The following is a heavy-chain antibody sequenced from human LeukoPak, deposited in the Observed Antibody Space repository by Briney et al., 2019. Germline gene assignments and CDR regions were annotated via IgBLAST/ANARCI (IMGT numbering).Heavy chain of an antibody. CDR1: GFSRRSSGMG. V-gene: IGHV2-70*01. CDR3: ARIRGQVGASFGNYFYY. D-gene: IGHD1-26*01. CDR2: IDWDDDK. J-gene: IGHJ4*02. Sequence: ESGPTLLHPTPPLTLTYNFSGFSRRSSGMGVSWIRQPSVKALEWLTLIDWDDDKYYNTSLKTSVTTSKDTSKKQVVLTMTNMDPVDTATYYCARIRGQVGASFGNYFYYWGQGTLVTVSS.